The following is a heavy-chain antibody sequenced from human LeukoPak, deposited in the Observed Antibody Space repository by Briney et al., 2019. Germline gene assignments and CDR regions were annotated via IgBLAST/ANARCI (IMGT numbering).Heavy chain of an antibody. J-gene: IGHJ4*02. Sequence: GASVKVSCKASGFTFTSSAMQWVRQARGQRLEWIGWIVIGSGNTNYVQKFQERVTITRDMSTSTAYMELSSLRSEDTAVYYCAAVWGSGSWDNWGQGTLVTVSS. D-gene: IGHD3-10*01. CDR2: IVIGSGNT. CDR3: AAVWGSGSWDN. V-gene: IGHV1-58*02. CDR1: GFTFTSSA.